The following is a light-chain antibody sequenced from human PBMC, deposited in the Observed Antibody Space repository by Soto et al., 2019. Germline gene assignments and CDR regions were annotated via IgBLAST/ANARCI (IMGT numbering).Light chain of an antibody. CDR1: QSIRSY. CDR2: AAS. J-gene: IGKJ4*01. V-gene: IGKV1-39*01. CDR3: QQTYSISS. Sequence: DIQMTQSPSSLSASVGDRVTITCRASQSIRSYLNWYQQKPGNSPKLLIYAASSLQRGVPSRFSGSGSGTDFTLTITSLQPEDFATYYCQQTYSISSFGGGTKVDIK.